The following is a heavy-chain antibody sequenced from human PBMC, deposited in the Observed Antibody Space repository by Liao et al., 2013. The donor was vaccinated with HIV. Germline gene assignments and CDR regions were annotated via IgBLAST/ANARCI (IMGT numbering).Heavy chain of an antibody. CDR3: AREGYCGGDCHWWFFLDY. CDR2: IYTSGST. D-gene: IGHD2-21*01. CDR1: GDLIGSTSFY. Sequence: QLQLRESGPRLVKPSQTLSLTCSVSGDLIGSTSFYWTWIRQPAGKGLEWIGRIYTSGSTNYNPSLKSRVTISVDTSKNQFSLKLSSVTAADTAVYYCAREGYCGGDCHWWFFLDYWGQGTLVTVSS. V-gene: IGHV4-61*02. J-gene: IGHJ4*02.